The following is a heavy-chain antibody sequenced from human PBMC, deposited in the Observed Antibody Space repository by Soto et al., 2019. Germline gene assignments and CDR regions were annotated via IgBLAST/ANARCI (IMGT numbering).Heavy chain of an antibody. J-gene: IGHJ3*02. Sequence: PSETLSLTCTVSGGSISSADYYWSWIRQPPGKGLEWIGYIYYRGSTSYNPSLKSRIPISIDTSKNQFSLRLNSVPAADTAVYYCARDVATNYRDSNDAFDIWGQGTMVTVSS. CDR1: GGSISSADYY. CDR2: IYYRGST. V-gene: IGHV4-30-4*01. CDR3: ARDVATNYRDSNDAFDI. D-gene: IGHD5-12*01.